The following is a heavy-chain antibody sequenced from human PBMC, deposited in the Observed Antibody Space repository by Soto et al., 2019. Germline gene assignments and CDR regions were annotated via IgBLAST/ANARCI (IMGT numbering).Heavy chain of an antibody. CDR3: ARDWYEDY. D-gene: IGHD6-13*01. Sequence: EVQLLESGGGLVQPGGSLRLSCAASGFTFTTYAMTWVRQAPGKGLEWVSAINSAGTTYYADSVKGRFTISRDNAKNTLSLQRNDLKADDTAVYYCARDWYEDYWGRGTLVTVSS. J-gene: IGHJ4*02. CDR2: INSAGTT. V-gene: IGHV3-23*01. CDR1: GFTFTTYA.